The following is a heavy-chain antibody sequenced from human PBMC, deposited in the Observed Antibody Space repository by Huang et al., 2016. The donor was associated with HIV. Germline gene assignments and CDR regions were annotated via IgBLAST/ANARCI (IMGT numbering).Heavy chain of an antibody. Sequence: QLHLQQSGPGLVRPSETLSLICTVSGGSITSSNHYWGWIRQPPGKGLEWIGNFYYRGDAYSTPSLKNRVAISIDTSKSQVSLRLSSVIATDTAVYYCASGEYGKNAYDIWGQGTVVTVSA. CDR1: GGSITSSNHY. CDR3: ASGEYGKNAYDI. CDR2: FYYRGDA. D-gene: IGHD2-2*01. J-gene: IGHJ3*02. V-gene: IGHV4-39*01.